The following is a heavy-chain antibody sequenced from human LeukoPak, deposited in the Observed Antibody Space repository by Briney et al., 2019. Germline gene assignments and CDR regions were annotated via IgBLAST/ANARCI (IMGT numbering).Heavy chain of an antibody. D-gene: IGHD3-9*01. CDR1: GGTFISYA. CDR3: ARAENYDILTGSDYYYYGMDV. J-gene: IGHJ6*04. CDR2: IIPIFGTA. Sequence: SVKVSFKASGGTFISYAISWVRQAPGQGREWMGGIIPIFGTANYAQKFQGRVTITADESTSTAYMELSSLRSEDTAVYYCARAENYDILTGSDYYYYGMDVWGKGTTVTVSS. V-gene: IGHV1-69*13.